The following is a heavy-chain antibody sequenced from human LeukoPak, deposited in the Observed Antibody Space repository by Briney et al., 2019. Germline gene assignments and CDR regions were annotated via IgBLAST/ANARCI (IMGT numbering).Heavy chain of an antibody. Sequence: PGGSLRLSCAASGFTFSSYYMNWVRKAPGKGLVWVSRINTDGSSTTYADSVKGRFTISRDNAKNTLYLQMNSLRVDDTAVYYCARGRYCSGGTCLNAFDIWGQGTMVTVSS. CDR2: INTDGSST. CDR3: ARGRYCSGGTCLNAFDI. J-gene: IGHJ3*02. D-gene: IGHD2-15*01. V-gene: IGHV3-74*03. CDR1: GFTFSSYY.